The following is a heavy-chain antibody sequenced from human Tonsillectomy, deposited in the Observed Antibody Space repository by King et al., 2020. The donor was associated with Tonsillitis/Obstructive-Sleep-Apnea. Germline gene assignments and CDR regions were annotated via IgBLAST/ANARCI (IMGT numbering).Heavy chain of an antibody. CDR2: IYSGDST. V-gene: IGHV3-53*01. Sequence: VQLVESGGGLIQPGGSLRLSCAASGFTVSSNYMSWVRQAPGKGLEWVSVIYSGDSTYYADSVKGRFTISRDNSKNTLYLQMNSLRAEDTAVYYCARGPELVVPYYYYYMDVWGKGTTVTVSS. J-gene: IGHJ6*03. D-gene: IGHD2-2*01. CDR3: ARGPELVVPYYYYYMDV. CDR1: GFTVSSNY.